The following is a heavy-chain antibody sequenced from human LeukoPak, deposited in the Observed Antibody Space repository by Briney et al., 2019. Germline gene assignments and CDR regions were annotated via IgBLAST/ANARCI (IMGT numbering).Heavy chain of an antibody. J-gene: IGHJ2*01. Sequence: SETLSLTCAVYGGSFSGYYWSWIRQPPGKGLEWIGEIKHSGSTDYNPSLKSRVTISVDTSKNQFSLKLSSVTAADTAVYYCARGKDWYFDLWGRGTLVTVSS. V-gene: IGHV4-34*01. CDR3: ARGKDWYFDL. CDR2: IKHSGST. CDR1: GGSFSGYY.